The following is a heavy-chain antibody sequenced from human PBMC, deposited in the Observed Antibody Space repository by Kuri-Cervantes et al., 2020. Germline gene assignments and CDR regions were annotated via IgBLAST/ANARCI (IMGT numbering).Heavy chain of an antibody. V-gene: IGHV3-23*01. J-gene: IGHJ6*03. CDR1: GFTFSSYA. CDR2: ISGSGGST. Sequence: GGFLRLSCAASGFTFSSYAMSWVRQAPGKGLEWVSAISGSGGSTYYADSVKGRFTISRDNSKNTLYLQMNSLRAEDTAVYYCAKSSAVCSSTSCSPWWDYYYYMDVWGKGTTVTVSS. D-gene: IGHD2-2*01. CDR3: AKSSAVCSSTSCSPWWDYYYYMDV.